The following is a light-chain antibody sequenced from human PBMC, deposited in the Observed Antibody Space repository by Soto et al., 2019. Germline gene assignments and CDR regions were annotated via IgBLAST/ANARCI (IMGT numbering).Light chain of an antibody. J-gene: IGLJ2*01. CDR1: SSNIENNY. V-gene: IGLV1-51*02. CDR2: ETD. CDR3: ATWDSSLRGVV. Sequence: QSVLTQPPSVSAAPGQDVAISCSGTSSNIENNYVSWYQQLPGTAPKLLIFETDKRPSGIPDRFFGSKSRMSATLDITGLQTGDEAHYYCATWDSSLRGVVFGGGTKVTVL.